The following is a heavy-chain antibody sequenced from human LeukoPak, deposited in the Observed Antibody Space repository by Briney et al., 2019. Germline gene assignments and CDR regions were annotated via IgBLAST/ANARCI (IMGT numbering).Heavy chain of an antibody. V-gene: IGHV1-2*02. Sequence: GASVKVSCKASGYTFTGYYMHWVRQAPGQGLEWMGWINPNSGGTNYAQKFQGRVTMTRDTSISTAYMELSRLRSDDTAVYYCARDLWFGELLLSFWGQGTLVTVSS. CDR1: GYTFTGYY. CDR2: INPNSGGT. J-gene: IGHJ4*02. CDR3: ARDLWFGELLLSF. D-gene: IGHD3-10*01.